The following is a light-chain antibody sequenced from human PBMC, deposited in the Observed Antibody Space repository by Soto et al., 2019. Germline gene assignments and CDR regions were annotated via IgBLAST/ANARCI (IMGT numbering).Light chain of an antibody. CDR2: RNN. CDR1: SSDIGNNY. Sequence: QSVLTQPPSASGSPGQRVTISCSGSSSDIGNNYVFWYHQLPGAAPKLLTYRNNQRPSGVPDRFSSSKSGTSASLAITGLRSEDKADYYCAAWDDALSGILFGGGTKLTVL. CDR3: AAWDDALSGIL. J-gene: IGLJ2*01. V-gene: IGLV1-47*01.